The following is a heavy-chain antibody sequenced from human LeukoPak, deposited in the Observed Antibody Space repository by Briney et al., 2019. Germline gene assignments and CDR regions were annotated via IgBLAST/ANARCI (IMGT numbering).Heavy chain of an antibody. Sequence: GGSLRLSCAASGFTFSSYWMSWVRQAPGKGLEWVANIKQDGSEKYYVDSVKGRFTISRDNAKNTVYLQMNSLRVEDTAIYYCTRGATASFDPWGQGTLVTVS. J-gene: IGHJ5*02. V-gene: IGHV3-7*01. CDR2: IKQDGSEK. D-gene: IGHD5-12*01. CDR3: TRGATASFDP. CDR1: GFTFSSYW.